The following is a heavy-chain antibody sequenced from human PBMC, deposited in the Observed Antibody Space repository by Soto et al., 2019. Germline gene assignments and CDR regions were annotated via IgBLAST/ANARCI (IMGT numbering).Heavy chain of an antibody. CDR3: ASYVFSRGWVGY. CDR2: IYYSGST. V-gene: IGHV4-61*01. Sequence: QVQLQESGPGLVKPSETLSLTCTVSGGSVSSGSYYWSWIRQPPGKGLEWIGYIYYSGSTNYNPSLKSRVTISVDTSKNQFSLKLSSVTAADTAVYYCASYVFSRGWVGYWGQGTLVTVSS. J-gene: IGHJ4*02. D-gene: IGHD1-26*01. CDR1: GGSVSSGSYY.